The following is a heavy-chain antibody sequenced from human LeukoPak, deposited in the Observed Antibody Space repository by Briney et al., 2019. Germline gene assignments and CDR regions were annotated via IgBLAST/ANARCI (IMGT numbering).Heavy chain of an antibody. CDR3: ARLGYCSTTSCYNWFDP. CDR1: GYSISSGYY. CDR2: IYHSGST. D-gene: IGHD2-2*03. J-gene: IGHJ5*02. V-gene: IGHV4-38-2*01. Sequence: PSETLSLTCAVSGYSISSGYYWGWIRQPPGKGLEWIGSIYHSGSTYYNPSLKSRVTISVDTSKNQFSLKLSSVTAADMAVYYCARLGYCSTTSCYNWFDPWGQGTLVTVSS.